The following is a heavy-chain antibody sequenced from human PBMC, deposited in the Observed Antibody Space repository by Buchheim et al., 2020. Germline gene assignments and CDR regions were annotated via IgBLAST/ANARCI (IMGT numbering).Heavy chain of an antibody. CDR3: AREDFGGSFDY. Sequence: EVQLVESGGGLVQPGGSLRLSCAASGFSVSDHYMDWVRQAPGKGLEWVGRSRNKANSFITHYAASVTRRFTISRDDSKKSVDLQMNSLKTEDTAVYFCAREDFGGSFDYWGQG. D-gene: IGHD4-23*01. CDR2: SRNKANSFIT. V-gene: IGHV3-72*01. J-gene: IGHJ4*02. CDR1: GFSVSDHY.